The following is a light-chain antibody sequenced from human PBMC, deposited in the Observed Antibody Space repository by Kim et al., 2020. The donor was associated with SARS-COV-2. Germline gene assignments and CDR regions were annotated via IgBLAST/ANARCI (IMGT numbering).Light chain of an antibody. CDR3: QQYYSYPYT. Sequence: ASVGDRVPITCRASQGINSYLAWFQQRPGKAPKSLICGASSLQSGVPSRFSGRGSGTVFTLTIGSLQPEDSAIYFCQQYYSYPYTFGQGTKVDIK. J-gene: IGKJ2*01. V-gene: IGKV1-16*01. CDR1: QGINSY. CDR2: GAS.